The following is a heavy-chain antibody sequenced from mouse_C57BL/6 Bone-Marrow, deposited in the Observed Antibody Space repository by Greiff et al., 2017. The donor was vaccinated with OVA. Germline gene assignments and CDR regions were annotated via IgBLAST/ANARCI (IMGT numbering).Heavy chain of an antibody. CDR1: GFTFSSYT. D-gene: IGHD2-1*01. CDR3: ARRGIYSGFDY. Sequence: EVMLVESGGGLVKPGGSLKLSCAASGFTFSSYTMSWVRQTPEKRLEWVATISGGGGNTYYPDSVKGRFTISRDNAKNTLYLQMSSLRSEDTALYYCARRGIYSGFDYWGQGTTLTVSS. J-gene: IGHJ2*01. CDR2: ISGGGGNT. V-gene: IGHV5-9*01.